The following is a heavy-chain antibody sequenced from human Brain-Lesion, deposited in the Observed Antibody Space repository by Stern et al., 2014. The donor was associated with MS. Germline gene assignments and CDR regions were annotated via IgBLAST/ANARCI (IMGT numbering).Heavy chain of an antibody. J-gene: IGHJ6*02. Sequence: QMQLVQSGAEVKKPGASVKVSCKTSGYIFTGYYIHWVRQAPGQGLEWMAWINPNTGGTKDAKKFQGRVTMSRDTSISTAYVELSSLTSDDTAVYYCARDQRGITIFGVVTDYYYLGMDVWGQGTTVTVSS. D-gene: IGHD3-3*01. CDR3: ARDQRGITIFGVVTDYYYLGMDV. CDR2: INPNTGGT. V-gene: IGHV1-2*02. CDR1: GYIFTGYY.